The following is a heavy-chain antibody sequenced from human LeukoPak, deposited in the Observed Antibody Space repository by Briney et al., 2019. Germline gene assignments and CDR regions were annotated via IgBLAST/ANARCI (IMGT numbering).Heavy chain of an antibody. CDR1: GYTFTSYG. Sequence: ASVTVSCKASGYTFTSYGISWVRQAPGQGLEWMGWISAYNGNTNYAQKLQGRVTMTTDTSTSTAYMELRSLRSDDTAVYYCARDLGPSIAAAGDFDYWGQGTLVTVSS. CDR3: ARDLGPSIAAAGDFDY. CDR2: ISAYNGNT. V-gene: IGHV1-18*01. D-gene: IGHD6-13*01. J-gene: IGHJ4*02.